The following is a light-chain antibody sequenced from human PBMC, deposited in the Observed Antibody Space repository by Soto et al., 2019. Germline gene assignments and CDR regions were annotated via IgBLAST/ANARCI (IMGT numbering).Light chain of an antibody. J-gene: IGKJ1*01. CDR1: QSVLYSPNNKNC. V-gene: IGKV4-1*01. CDR2: WAS. CDR3: QQYHSPPQT. Sequence: DIVMTQSPDSLAVSLGERATINCKSSQSVLYSPNNKNCLAWYQQKPGQPPKLLVYWASTRESGVPDRFSGSGSGTDFTLTINSRQAEDVAVYYCQQYHSPPQTFGQGTKVEIK.